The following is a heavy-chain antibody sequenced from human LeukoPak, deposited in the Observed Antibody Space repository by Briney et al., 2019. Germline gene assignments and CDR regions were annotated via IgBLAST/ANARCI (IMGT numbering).Heavy chain of an antibody. CDR1: GDTLTELS. D-gene: IGHD2-2*02. J-gene: IGHJ5*02. CDR3: ATDNLVNRYCSSTSCYRRRWFDP. V-gene: IGHV1-24*01. Sequence: ASVKVSCKVSGDTLTELSMHWVRQAPGKGLEWMGGFDPEDGETIYAQKFQGRVTMTEGTSTDTAYMELSSLRSEDTAVYYCATDNLVNRYCSSTSCYRRRWFDPWGQGTLVTVSS. CDR2: FDPEDGET.